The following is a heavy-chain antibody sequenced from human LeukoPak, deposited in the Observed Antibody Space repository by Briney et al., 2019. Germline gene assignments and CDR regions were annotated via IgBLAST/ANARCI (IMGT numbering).Heavy chain of an antibody. CDR1: GVSISSYY. V-gene: IGHV4-59*01. J-gene: IGHJ4*02. Sequence: SETLSLTCTVSGVSISSYYWNWIRQPPGKGLEWIGYISYSGSTNYNPSLKSRFTISVDTSEKQFSLKLSSVTATDTAVYYCVRSKSGWGVIFDYWGQGTLVTVSS. CDR3: VRSKSGWGVIFDY. D-gene: IGHD6-19*01. CDR2: ISYSGST.